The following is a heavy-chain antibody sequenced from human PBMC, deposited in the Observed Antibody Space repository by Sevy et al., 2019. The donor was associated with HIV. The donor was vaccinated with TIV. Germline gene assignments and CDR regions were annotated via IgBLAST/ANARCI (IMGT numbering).Heavy chain of an antibody. J-gene: IGHJ6*02. D-gene: IGHD3-3*01. CDR2: IKQDGSEK. Sequence: GGSLRLSCAASGFTFSSYWMSWVRQAPGKGLEWVANIKQDGSEKYYVDSVKGRFTISRDNAKNSLYLQMNSLRPEDTAVYYCARAGTGNTYYDFWSGYYPDYYYGMDVWGQGTTVTVSS. CDR1: GFTFSSYW. CDR3: ARAGTGNTYYDFWSGYYPDYYYGMDV. V-gene: IGHV3-7*01.